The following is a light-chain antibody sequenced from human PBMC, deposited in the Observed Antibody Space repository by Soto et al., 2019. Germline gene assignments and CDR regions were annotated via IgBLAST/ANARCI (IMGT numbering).Light chain of an antibody. CDR1: SSDVGGYGS. CDR2: EVS. V-gene: IGLV2-14*01. J-gene: IGLJ1*01. Sequence: LTHPASVSWPPGQSITISCTGTSSDVGGYGSVSWYQQHPGKAPKLMIYEVSNRPSGVSNRFSGSKSGNTASLTISGLQAEDDADYYCSSYTSSGTYVFGTGTKVTVL. CDR3: SSYTSSGTYV.